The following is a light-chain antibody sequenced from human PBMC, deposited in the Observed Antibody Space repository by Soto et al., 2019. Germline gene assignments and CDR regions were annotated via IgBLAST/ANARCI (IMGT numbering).Light chain of an antibody. V-gene: IGKV3-20*01. CDR2: GAS. CDR3: QQYGSSPRT. CDR1: QSVSSSY. J-gene: IGKJ1*01. Sequence: EIVSTHSPGTLSFSPWEGATVSWRASQSVSSSYLAWYQQKPGQAPRLLIYGASSRATGIPDRFSGSGSGTDFTLTISRLEPEDFAVYYCQQYGSSPRTFGQGTKVDIK.